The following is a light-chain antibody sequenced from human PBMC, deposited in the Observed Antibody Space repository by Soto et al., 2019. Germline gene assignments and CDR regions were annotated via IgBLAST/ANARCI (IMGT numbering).Light chain of an antibody. CDR2: DAS. CDR3: QQYNNWWT. J-gene: IGKJ1*01. V-gene: IGKV3D-15*01. Sequence: EIVMTQSPATLSVSPGERATLSCRASQSVSSNLAWYQQKPGQAPRLLIYDASTRATRIPARFSGSGSGTEFTPTISSLQSEDFAVYYCQQYNNWWTFGQGNKLEIK. CDR1: QSVSSN.